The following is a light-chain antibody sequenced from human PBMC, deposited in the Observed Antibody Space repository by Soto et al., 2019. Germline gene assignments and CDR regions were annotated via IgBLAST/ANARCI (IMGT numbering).Light chain of an antibody. CDR1: QRINSW. Sequence: DIQMTQSPSTLSASVGDRVTITCRASQRINSWLAWYQQKPGKAPNLLIYDASTLESGFPSRFSGSGSGTEFTLTITSLQPGDFATYYCQQYEALWTFGQGTKVDIK. CDR3: QQYEALWT. CDR2: DAS. V-gene: IGKV1-5*01. J-gene: IGKJ1*01.